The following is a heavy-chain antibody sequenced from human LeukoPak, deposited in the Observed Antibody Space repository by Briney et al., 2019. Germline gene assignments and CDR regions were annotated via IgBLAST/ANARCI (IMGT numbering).Heavy chain of an antibody. CDR3: ARDNSVEDTAWWFDP. Sequence: ASVKVSCKASGYTFTGYYMYWVRQAPGQGLEWMGWINPNSGGTNYAQKFQGRVTMTRDTSISTAYMELSRLRSDDTAVYYCARDNSVEDTAWWFDPWGQGTLVTVSS. J-gene: IGHJ5*02. CDR2: INPNSGGT. CDR1: GYTFTGYY. D-gene: IGHD4-23*01. V-gene: IGHV1-2*02.